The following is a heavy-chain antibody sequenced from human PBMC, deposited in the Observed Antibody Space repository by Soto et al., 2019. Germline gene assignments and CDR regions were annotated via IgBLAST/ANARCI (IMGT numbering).Heavy chain of an antibody. J-gene: IGHJ6*02. V-gene: IGHV1-69*13. CDR1: GGTFSSYA. CDR3: AGDLSSVAGSISPPQPMDV. CDR2: IIPIFGTA. D-gene: IGHD6-19*01. Sequence: SVKVSCKASGGTFSSYAISWVRQAPGQGLEWMGGIIPIFGTANYAQKFQGRVTITADESTSTAYMELSSLRSEDTAVYYCAGDLSSVAGSISPPQPMDVWGQGTTVTVSS.